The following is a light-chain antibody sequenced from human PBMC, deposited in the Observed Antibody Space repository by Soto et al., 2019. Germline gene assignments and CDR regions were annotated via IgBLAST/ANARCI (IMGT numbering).Light chain of an antibody. CDR1: QSVTIN. CDR3: QQYNNWPLIT. CDR2: GAS. J-gene: IGKJ5*01. V-gene: IGKV3-15*01. Sequence: TQSPGTLSVSLGERATLSCSASQSVTINVAWYQQKPGQAPRLLIYGASTRATGVPARFSGSGSGTEFTLSISSLLSEDFGLYFCQQYNNWPLITFGPGTRLDTK.